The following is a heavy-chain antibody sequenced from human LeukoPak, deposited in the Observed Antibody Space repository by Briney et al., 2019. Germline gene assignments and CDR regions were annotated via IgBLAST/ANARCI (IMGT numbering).Heavy chain of an antibody. Sequence: QPGGSLRLSCAGSGLTFSSYAVHWVRQAPGKGLEWVAVISSIVNFEYYSDSVRGRFAISRDNSKNTVYLQMKSLTPEDTAVYYCARQGPPGQWYFDLWGRGGTLVTVSS. V-gene: IGHV3-30*09. CDR3: ARQGPPGQWYFDL. J-gene: IGHJ2*01. CDR1: GLTFSSYA. CDR2: ISSIVNFE.